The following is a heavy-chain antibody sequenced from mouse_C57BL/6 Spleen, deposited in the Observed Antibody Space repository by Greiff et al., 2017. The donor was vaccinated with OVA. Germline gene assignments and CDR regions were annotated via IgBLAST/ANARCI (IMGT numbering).Heavy chain of an antibody. CDR3: ARSGSNYPYFDV. D-gene: IGHD2-5*01. CDR2: IYPRSGNT. CDR1: GYTFTSYG. J-gene: IGHJ1*03. Sequence: QVQLQQSGAELARPGASVKLSCKASGYTFTSYGISWVKQRTGQGLEWIGEIYPRSGNTYYNEKFKGKATLTADKSSSTAYMELRSLTSEDSAVYFCARSGSNYPYFDVWGTGTTVTVSS. V-gene: IGHV1-81*01.